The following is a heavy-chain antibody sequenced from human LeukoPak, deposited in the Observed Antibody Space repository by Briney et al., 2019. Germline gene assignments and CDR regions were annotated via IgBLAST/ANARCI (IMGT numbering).Heavy chain of an antibody. D-gene: IGHD6-6*01. J-gene: IGHJ4*02. CDR1: GFTFTTYG. Sequence: GGPLRLSCAASGFTFTTYGMNWLRQAPGKGLEWVSYLSGRSNSIYYADSVKGRFTISRDNSKNTLYLQMNSLRAEDTAVYYCARKSLAARGYFDYWGQGTLVTVSS. CDR2: LSGRSNSI. CDR3: ARKSLAARGYFDY. V-gene: IGHV3-48*01.